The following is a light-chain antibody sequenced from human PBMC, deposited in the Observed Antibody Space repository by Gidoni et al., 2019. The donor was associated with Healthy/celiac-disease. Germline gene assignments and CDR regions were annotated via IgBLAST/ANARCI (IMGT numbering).Light chain of an antibody. Sequence: DIQLTQSPSFLSASVGDRVTITCWASQGISSYLAWYQQKPGKAPKLLIYAASTLQSGVPSRFSGSGSGTEFTLTISSLQPEDFATYYCQQLNSYPPSFGQGTKLEIK. J-gene: IGKJ2*03. CDR2: AAS. V-gene: IGKV1-9*01. CDR3: QQLNSYPPS. CDR1: QGISSY.